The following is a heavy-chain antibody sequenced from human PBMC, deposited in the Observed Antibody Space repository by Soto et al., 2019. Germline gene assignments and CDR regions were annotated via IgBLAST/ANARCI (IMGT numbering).Heavy chain of an antibody. D-gene: IGHD1-1*01. CDR3: AKGGSQLLPIDY. Sequence: GGSLRLSCAASGFTFSSYAMHWVRQAPGKGLEWVAVISYDGSNKYYADSVKGRFTISRDNSKNMLYLQMNSLRAEDTAVYYCAKGGSQLLPIDYWGQGTQVTVSS. V-gene: IGHV3-30-3*01. CDR2: ISYDGSNK. CDR1: GFTFSSYA. J-gene: IGHJ4*02.